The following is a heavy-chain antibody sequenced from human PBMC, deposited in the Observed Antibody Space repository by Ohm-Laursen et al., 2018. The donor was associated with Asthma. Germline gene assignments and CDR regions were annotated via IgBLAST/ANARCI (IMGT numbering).Heavy chain of an antibody. CDR2: IKRDGSEI. J-gene: IGHJ4*02. CDR3: AVSIYAYGEGAY. V-gene: IGHV3-7*03. D-gene: IGHD3-10*01. Sequence: SLRLSCVASGFTFSNYWMSWVRQAPGKGLEWVVNIKRDGSEIYYVDSVKGRFAISRDNAQNSLYLQMNSLRAEDTAFYYCAVSIYAYGEGAYWGQGTLVTVSS. CDR1: GFTFSNYW.